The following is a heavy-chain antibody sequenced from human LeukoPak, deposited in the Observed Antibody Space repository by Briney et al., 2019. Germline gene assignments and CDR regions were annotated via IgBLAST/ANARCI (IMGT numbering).Heavy chain of an antibody. V-gene: IGHV3-23*01. CDR1: GFTFSNYA. CDR3: AKVPYSDYGSGRPPFMDV. D-gene: IGHD3-10*01. Sequence: GGSLRLSCAASGFTFSNYAMSWVRQAPGEGLEWVSTISNSGAGTYYADSVKGRFTISRDNSKNTLYLRMNSLRAEDTAIHYCAKVPYSDYGSGRPPFMDVWGQGTTVAVSS. CDR2: ISNSGAGT. J-gene: IGHJ6*02.